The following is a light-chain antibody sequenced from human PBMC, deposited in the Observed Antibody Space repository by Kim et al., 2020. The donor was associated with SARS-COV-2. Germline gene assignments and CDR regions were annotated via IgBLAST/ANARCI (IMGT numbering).Light chain of an antibody. CDR3: QKYNSAPLIT. CDR2: AAS. J-gene: IGKJ5*01. Sequence: SVGDRVTITCRASQGISNYLAWYQQKPGKVPKLLIYAASTLQSGVPSRFSGSGSGTDFTLTISSLQPEDVATYYCQKYNSAPLITFGQGTRLEIK. CDR1: QGISNY. V-gene: IGKV1-27*01.